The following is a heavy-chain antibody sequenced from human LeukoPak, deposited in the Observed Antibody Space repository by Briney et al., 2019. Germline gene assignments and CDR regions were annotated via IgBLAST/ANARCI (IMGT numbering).Heavy chain of an antibody. J-gene: IGHJ5*02. CDR1: GFTFSSYG. V-gene: IGHV3-30*02. CDR3: AKGPIGGQFDT. CDR2: IRYDGGVK. Sequence: GGSLRLSCAASGFTFSSYGMHWVRQAPGKGLEWVAFIRYDGGVKYYADSVKGRFTISRDNSKNTMYLQMNSLRGEDTAVYYCAKGPIGGQFDTWGQETLVTVSS. D-gene: IGHD3-16*01.